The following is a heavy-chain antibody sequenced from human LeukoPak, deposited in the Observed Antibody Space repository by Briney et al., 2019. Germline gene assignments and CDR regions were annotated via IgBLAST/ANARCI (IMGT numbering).Heavy chain of an antibody. CDR2: IYYSGST. CDR1: GGSISSYY. Sequence: SETLSLTCTVSGGSISSYYCSWIRQPPGKGLEWIGYIYYSGSTNYNPSLKSRVTISVDTSKNQFSLKLSSVTAADTAVYYCAGVRGVTYYDILTGKGGHDAFDIGGQGTMVTVSP. CDR3: AGVRGVTYYDILTGKGGHDAFDI. D-gene: IGHD3-9*01. J-gene: IGHJ3*02. V-gene: IGHV4-59*01.